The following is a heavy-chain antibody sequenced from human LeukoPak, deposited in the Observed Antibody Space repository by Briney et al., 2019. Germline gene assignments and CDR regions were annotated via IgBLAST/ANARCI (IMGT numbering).Heavy chain of an antibody. D-gene: IGHD3-10*01. CDR1: GFTFTNYP. Sequence: AGGSLRLSCAASGFTFTNYPMHWVRQAPGKGLEYVSAISSDGGSTFYANSVEGRFTISRDNSKNTLYLQMGSLRTEDMALYYYARAWADDSGKYYNDYWGQGTLVTVSS. CDR3: ARAWADDSGKYYNDY. V-gene: IGHV3-64*01. CDR2: ISSDGGST. J-gene: IGHJ4*02.